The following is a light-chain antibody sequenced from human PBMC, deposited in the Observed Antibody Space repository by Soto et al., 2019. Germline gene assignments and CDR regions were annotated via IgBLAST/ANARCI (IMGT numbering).Light chain of an antibody. CDR2: WAS. CDR3: QQYYSTTLT. J-gene: IGKJ4*01. CDR1: QSVLYSSNNKNY. V-gene: IGKV4-1*01. Sequence: DIVMTQSPDSLAVSLGERATLNCRSSQSVLYSSNNKNYLGWYQKKPGQHPKLLIYWASTREAGVPDRFSGSGSGTDFNLTISRLQTEDVALYYCQQYYSTTLTFGGGTKVDIK.